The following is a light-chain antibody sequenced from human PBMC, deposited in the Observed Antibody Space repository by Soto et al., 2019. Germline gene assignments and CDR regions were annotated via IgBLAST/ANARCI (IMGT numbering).Light chain of an antibody. Sequence: DIQMTQSPSTLSASVGDRVTITCRASQSISSWLAWYQQKPGKAPKLMIYDAFSVESGVPSRFSGSGSGTEFTLSSNRLQPDAFARDYCQQKTFGEGTKVEI. CDR3: QQKT. CDR2: DAF. CDR1: QSISSW. J-gene: IGKJ1*01. V-gene: IGKV1-5*01.